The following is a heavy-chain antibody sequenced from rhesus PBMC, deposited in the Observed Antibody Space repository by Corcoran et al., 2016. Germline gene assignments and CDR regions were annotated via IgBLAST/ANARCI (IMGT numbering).Heavy chain of an antibody. J-gene: IGHJ4*01. D-gene: IGHD5-24*01. CDR2: ISNGGGST. CDR1: GFTFSDYY. CDR3: ARAWVNYFDY. V-gene: IGHV3-178*01. Sequence: EVQLVESGGGLAKPGGSLRLSCAASGFTFSDYYMDWCRQAPWKGLELVYRISNGGGSTWYADSVKGRFTISRENAKNTLYLQMNSLRAEDTAVYYCARAWVNYFDYWGQGVLVTVSS.